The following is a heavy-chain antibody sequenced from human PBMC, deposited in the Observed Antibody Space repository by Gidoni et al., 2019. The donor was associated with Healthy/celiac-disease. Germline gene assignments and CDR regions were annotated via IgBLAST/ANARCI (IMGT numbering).Heavy chain of an antibody. CDR1: GYTFTSYY. CDR3: ARDLNYYDSSGYPDY. V-gene: IGHV1-46*01. J-gene: IGHJ4*02. D-gene: IGHD3-22*01. Sequence: QVQLVQSGAEVKKPGASVKVSCKASGYTFTSYYMHWVRQAPGQGLEWMGIINPSGGSTSYAQKFQGRVTMTRDTSTSTVYMELSSLRSEDTAVYYCARDLNYYDSSGYPDYWGQGTLVTVSS. CDR2: INPSGGST.